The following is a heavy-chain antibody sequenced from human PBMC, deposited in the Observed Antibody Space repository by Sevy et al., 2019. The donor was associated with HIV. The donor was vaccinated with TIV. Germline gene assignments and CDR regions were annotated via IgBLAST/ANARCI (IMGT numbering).Heavy chain of an antibody. CDR1: GFDFSNYA. CDR2: ISYDESRK. V-gene: IGHV3-30*04. CDR3: ARESRETYRYNFLDF. D-gene: IGHD3-16*02. J-gene: IGHJ4*02. Sequence: GGSLRLSCAASGFDFSNYALHWVRQAPGKGLEWVAVISYDESRKLYADSVKGRFTLSRDNSKKIVHLQMNSLSAEDTPVYYCARESRETYRYNFLDFWGQGTLVTVSS.